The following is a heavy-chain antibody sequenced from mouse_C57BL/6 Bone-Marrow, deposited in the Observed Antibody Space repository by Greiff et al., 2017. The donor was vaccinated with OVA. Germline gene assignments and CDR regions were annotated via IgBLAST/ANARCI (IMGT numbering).Heavy chain of an antibody. Sequence: VQLQQPGAELVKPGASVKLSCKASGYTFTSYWMHWVKPRPGRGLEWLGRIDPTSGGTKSTEKFKSKATLTVDKPSSTAYMQLSSLTSEDSAVYYCARPFYYYGSSPWFAYWGQGTLVTVSA. CDR1: GYTFTSYW. V-gene: IGHV1-72*01. CDR3: ARPFYYYGSSPWFAY. J-gene: IGHJ3*01. CDR2: IDPTSGGT. D-gene: IGHD1-1*01.